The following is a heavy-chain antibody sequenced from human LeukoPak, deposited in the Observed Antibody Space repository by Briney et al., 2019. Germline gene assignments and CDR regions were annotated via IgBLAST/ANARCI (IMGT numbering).Heavy chain of an antibody. J-gene: IGHJ4*02. Sequence: ASVKVSCKASGYTFTAYYMHWVRQAPGQGLEWMGWINPNSGGTNYAQKVQGRVTMTRDTSISTAYMELSSLRFDDTAVYYCTGSGTSPYYFDYWGQGTLVTVSS. CDR1: GYTFTAYY. CDR2: INPNSGGT. CDR3: TGSGTSPYYFDY. D-gene: IGHD3-10*01. V-gene: IGHV1-2*02.